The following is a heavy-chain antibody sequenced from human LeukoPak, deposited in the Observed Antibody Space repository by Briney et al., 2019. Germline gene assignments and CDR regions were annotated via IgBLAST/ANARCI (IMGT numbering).Heavy chain of an antibody. CDR2: IYHSGST. Sequence: SETLSLTCAVSGGSISSSNWWSWVRQPPGKGLEWIGEIYHSGSTNYNPSLKSRVTISVDKSKNQFSLKLSSVTAADTAMYYCAKVMTTVTTSDPSGMDVWGQGTTVTVSS. CDR1: GGSISSSNW. J-gene: IGHJ6*02. V-gene: IGHV4-4*02. D-gene: IGHD4-17*01. CDR3: AKVMTTVTTSDPSGMDV.